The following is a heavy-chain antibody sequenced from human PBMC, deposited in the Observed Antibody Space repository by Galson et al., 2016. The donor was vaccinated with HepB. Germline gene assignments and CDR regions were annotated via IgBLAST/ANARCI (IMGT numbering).Heavy chain of an antibody. D-gene: IGHD2-15*01. J-gene: IGHJ4*02. Sequence: SLRLSCAASGFTFSGYGMHWVRQAPGKGLEWVAVITFDESNEFYADSVKGRFSISRDNSKNTLYLQMNSLRAEDTAVYFCAKDSWGYCSGGSCYYPLDHWGRGTLVTVSS. CDR2: ITFDESNE. V-gene: IGHV3-30*18. CDR1: GFTFSGYG. CDR3: AKDSWGYCSGGSCYYPLDH.